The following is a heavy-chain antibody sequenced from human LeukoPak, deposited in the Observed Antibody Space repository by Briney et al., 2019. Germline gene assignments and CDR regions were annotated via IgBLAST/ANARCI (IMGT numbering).Heavy chain of an antibody. CDR1: GFTFSSYA. CDR3: ARVIKTLYYYGSGSYYSAFDY. CDR2: ISYDGSNK. Sequence: GGSLRLSCTASGFTFSSYAMHWVRQAPGKGLEWVAVISYDGSNKYYADSVKGRFTISRDNSKNTLYLQMNSLRAEDTAVYYCARVIKTLYYYGSGSYYSAFDYWGQGTLVTVSS. J-gene: IGHJ4*02. D-gene: IGHD3-10*01. V-gene: IGHV3-30-3*01.